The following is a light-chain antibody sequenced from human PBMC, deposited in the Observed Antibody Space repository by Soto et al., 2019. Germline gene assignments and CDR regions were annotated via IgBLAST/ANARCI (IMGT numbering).Light chain of an antibody. Sequence: QSVLTQPPSVSEAPRQRVTISCSGSSSNIGNNAVNWYQQLPGKAPKLLIYYDDLLPSGVSDRFSGSKSGTSASLAISGLQSEDAADYYCAAWDDSLNGVVFGGGTKLTV. CDR2: YDD. CDR1: SSNIGNNA. J-gene: IGLJ2*01. V-gene: IGLV1-36*01. CDR3: AAWDDSLNGVV.